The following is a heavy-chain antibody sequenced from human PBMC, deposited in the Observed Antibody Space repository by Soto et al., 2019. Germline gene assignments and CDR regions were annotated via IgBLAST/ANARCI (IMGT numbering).Heavy chain of an antibody. D-gene: IGHD3-3*01. V-gene: IGHV4-34*01. Sequence: QVQLQQWGAGLLKPSETLSLTCAVYGGSFSGYYWSWIRQPPGKGLEWIGEINHSGSTNYNPSLKSRVTISVDTSKNQFSLKLSSVTAADTAVYYCAQLVGVDYGMDVWGQGTTVTVSS. CDR1: GGSFSGYY. CDR2: INHSGST. CDR3: AQLVGVDYGMDV. J-gene: IGHJ6*02.